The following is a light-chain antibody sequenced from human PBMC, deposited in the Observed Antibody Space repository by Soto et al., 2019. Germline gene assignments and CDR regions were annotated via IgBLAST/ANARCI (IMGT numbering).Light chain of an antibody. Sequence: SVLTQPPSTSGTPGQRVTISCSGSNSNVGSNTVHWYQHLPGTAPKLLIYGKNQPPPGVPDRFSGSTSGTSASLAISGLPSEDESDYYCATRDDSLNGYVFGAGTKGTV. V-gene: IGLV1-44*01. CDR2: GKN. CDR1: NSNVGSNT. CDR3: ATRDDSLNGYV. J-gene: IGLJ1*01.